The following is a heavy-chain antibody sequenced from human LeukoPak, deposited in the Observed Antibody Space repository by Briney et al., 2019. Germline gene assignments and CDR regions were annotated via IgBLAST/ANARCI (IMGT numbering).Heavy chain of an antibody. J-gene: IGHJ4*02. CDR1: GFTFSDYW. Sequence: GGSLRLSCAAYGFTFSDYWMTWVRQAPGQGLEWVANIREDGSEKYYVDSVRGRLTIARDNAKNSLYLHMNSLRAEDTAVYYCARVHHSSSWGTDDCWGQGTLVTVSS. V-gene: IGHV3-7*01. D-gene: IGHD6-13*01. CDR3: ARVHHSSSWGTDDC. CDR2: IREDGSEK.